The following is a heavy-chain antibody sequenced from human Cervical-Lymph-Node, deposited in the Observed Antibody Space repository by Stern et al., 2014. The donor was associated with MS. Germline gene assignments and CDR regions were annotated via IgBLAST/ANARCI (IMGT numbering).Heavy chain of an antibody. Sequence: MQLVESGAEVKKVGSSVKVSCKASGDTLSSHTISWVRQAPGQGLEWMGGIIPVFDATSYAQKLQGRFRITSDETTNTAHMELSSLTSEDTAVYYCATGAHGMDVWGQGTAVTVSS. D-gene: IGHD3-10*01. CDR2: IIPVFDAT. V-gene: IGHV1-69*01. CDR3: ATGAHGMDV. CDR1: GDTLSSHT. J-gene: IGHJ6*02.